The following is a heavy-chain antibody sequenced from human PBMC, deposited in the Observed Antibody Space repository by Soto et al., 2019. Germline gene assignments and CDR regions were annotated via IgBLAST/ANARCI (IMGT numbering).Heavy chain of an antibody. V-gene: IGHV4-39*01. J-gene: IGHJ4*02. D-gene: IGHD1-26*01. CDR3: AIFLVGATRVFDF. CDR2: IYFSGSP. CDR1: GGSISNTNYY. Sequence: SETLSLTCTVSGGSISNTNYYCGWIRQPPGKGLERIGSIYFSGSPYYNPSLKSRVTISVDTSKNQFSLKLSSVTAADTAVYYCAIFLVGATRVFDFWGRGTLVTVSS.